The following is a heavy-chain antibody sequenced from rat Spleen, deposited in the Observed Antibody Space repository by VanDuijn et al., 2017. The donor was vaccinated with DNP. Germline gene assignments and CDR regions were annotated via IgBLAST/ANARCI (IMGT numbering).Heavy chain of an antibody. CDR1: GFTFSDYY. J-gene: IGHJ3*01. V-gene: IGHV5-22*01. Sequence: EVQLVESGGGLVQPGRSLKLSCTASGFTFSDYYMAWVRQAPTMGLEWVAYIPFDGGNTYYKDSVKGRFTISRDNVKNTLYLQMNSLRSEDMATYYCARPMDYYSGGFAYWGQGTLVTVSS. D-gene: IGHD1-1*01. CDR2: IPFDGGNT. CDR3: ARPMDYYSGGFAY.